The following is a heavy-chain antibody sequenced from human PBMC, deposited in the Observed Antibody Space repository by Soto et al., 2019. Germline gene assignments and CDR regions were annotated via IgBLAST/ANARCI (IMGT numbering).Heavy chain of an antibody. D-gene: IGHD3-3*01. J-gene: IGHJ4*02. CDR3: ARMGVALSIDDYFDY. CDR2: IIPLFGTA. V-gene: IGHV1-69*13. CDR1: GCTFSTYA. Sequence: GASVKVYCKASGCTFSTYAIVWVRQAPGQGLEWMGGIIPLFGTAHYAQKFQGRVTITADESTSTAYMELSSLRSEDTAVFYCARMGVALSIDDYFDYWGQGTLVTVSS.